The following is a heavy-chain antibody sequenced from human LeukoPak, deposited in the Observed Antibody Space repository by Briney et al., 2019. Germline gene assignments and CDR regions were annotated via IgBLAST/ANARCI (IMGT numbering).Heavy chain of an antibody. CDR1: GFTFSSYG. D-gene: IGHD5-18*01. V-gene: IGHV3-33*01. CDR3: ASGYSYGSYYFDY. Sequence: PGGSLRLSCAASGFTFSSYGMHWVRQAPGKGLEWVAVIWYDGSNKYYADSVKGRFTISRDNSKNTLYLQMNSLRAEDTAVYYCASGYSYGSYYFDYWGQGTLVTVSS. CDR2: IWYDGSNK. J-gene: IGHJ4*02.